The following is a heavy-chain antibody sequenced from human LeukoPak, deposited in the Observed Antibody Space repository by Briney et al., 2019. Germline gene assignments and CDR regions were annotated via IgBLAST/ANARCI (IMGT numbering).Heavy chain of an antibody. V-gene: IGHV4-4*02. J-gene: IGHJ4*02. CDR1: GGSISSSNW. CDR3: AREGPPGYYFDY. CDR2: IYHSGST. Sequence: SGTLSLTCAVSGGSISSSNWWSWVRQPPGKGLEWIGEIYHSGSTNYNPSLKGRVTISVDKSKNQFSLKLSSVTAADTAVYYCAREGPPGYYFDYWGQGTLVTVSS. D-gene: IGHD7-27*01.